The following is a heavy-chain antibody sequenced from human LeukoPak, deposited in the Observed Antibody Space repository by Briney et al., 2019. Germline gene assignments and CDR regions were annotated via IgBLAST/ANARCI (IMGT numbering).Heavy chain of an antibody. V-gene: IGHV3-74*01. CDR2: IKRDGSRT. CDR1: GFTFSNYW. CDR3: ARELPFDY. Sequence: GGSLRLSCAASGFTFSNYWMHWVRHAPGKGLVWISRIKRDGSRTDYADSVKGRFTISRDNAKNTLYLQMNSLRAEDTAVYYCARELPFDYWGQGTLVTVSS. D-gene: IGHD2-15*01. J-gene: IGHJ4*02.